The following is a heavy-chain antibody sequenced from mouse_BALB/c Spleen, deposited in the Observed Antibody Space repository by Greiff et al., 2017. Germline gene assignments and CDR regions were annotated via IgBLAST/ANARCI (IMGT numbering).Heavy chain of an antibody. J-gene: IGHJ4*01. D-gene: IGHD2-1*01. Sequence: EVHLVESGGGLVKPGGSLKLSCAASGFTFSSYTMSWVRQTPEKRLEWVATISSGGSYTYYPDSVKGRFTISRDNAKNTLYLQMSSLKSEDTAMYYCTRDRDGNYVYAMDYWGQGTSVTVSS. V-gene: IGHV5-6-4*01. CDR1: GFTFSSYT. CDR2: ISSGGSYT. CDR3: TRDRDGNYVYAMDY.